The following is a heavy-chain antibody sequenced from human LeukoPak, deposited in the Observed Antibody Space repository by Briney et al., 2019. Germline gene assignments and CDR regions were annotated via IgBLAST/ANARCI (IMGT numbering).Heavy chain of an antibody. CDR2: IKSKTDGGTA. J-gene: IGHJ4*02. CDR1: GDTFSDHY. D-gene: IGHD3-3*01. CDR3: ATALRGVGF. V-gene: IGHV3-15*01. Sequence: GGSLRLSCAGSGDTFSDHYMDWVRQAPGKGLEWVGRIKSKTDGGTAEHAAPVKGRFIISRDDSKNTLYLQMNSLNSDDTGVYYCATALRGVGFWGQGTLVTVPS.